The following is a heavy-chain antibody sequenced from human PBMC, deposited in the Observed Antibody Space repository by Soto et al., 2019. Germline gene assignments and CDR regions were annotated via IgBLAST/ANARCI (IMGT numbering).Heavy chain of an antibody. V-gene: IGHV3-21*01. CDR1: GFTFSSYS. D-gene: IGHD2-15*01. Sequence: EVQLVESGGGLVKPGGSLRLSCAASGFTFSSYSMNWVRQAPGKGLEWVSSISSSSSYIYYADPVKGRFTISRDNAKNSLYLQMNSLRAEDTAVYYCARDWGDCSGGSCYPSGDYWGQGTLVTVSS. CDR2: ISSSSSYI. CDR3: ARDWGDCSGGSCYPSGDY. J-gene: IGHJ4*02.